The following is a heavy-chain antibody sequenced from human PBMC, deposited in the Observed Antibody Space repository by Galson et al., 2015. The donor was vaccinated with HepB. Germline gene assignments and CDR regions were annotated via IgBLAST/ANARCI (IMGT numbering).Heavy chain of an antibody. CDR1: GYSLTELS. V-gene: IGHV1-24*01. J-gene: IGHJ4*02. CDR3: ATKKYYYDSSDYATFDY. Sequence: SVKVSCKVSGYSLTELSMHWVRQAPGKGLEWLGGFNPEDGERIYTQKVQGRVTTTEDTSTDTAYIELSSLRSEGTAVYYCATKKYYYDSSDYATFDYWGQGTLVTVSS. CDR2: FNPEDGER. D-gene: IGHD3-22*01.